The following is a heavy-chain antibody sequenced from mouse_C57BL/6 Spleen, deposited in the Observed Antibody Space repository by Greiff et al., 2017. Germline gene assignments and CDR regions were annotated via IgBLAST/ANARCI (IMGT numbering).Heavy chain of an antibody. J-gene: IGHJ4*01. CDR2: INPSSGYT. Sequence: QVQLQQSGAELARPGASVKMSCKASGYTFTSYTMHWVKQRPGQGLEWIGYINPSSGYTKYNQKFKDKATLTADKSSSTAYMELRSLTSEDSAVYYCTRSPYDYYAMDYWGQGTSVTVSS. CDR3: TRSPYDYYAMDY. CDR1: GYTFTSYT. D-gene: IGHD2-10*02. V-gene: IGHV1-4*01.